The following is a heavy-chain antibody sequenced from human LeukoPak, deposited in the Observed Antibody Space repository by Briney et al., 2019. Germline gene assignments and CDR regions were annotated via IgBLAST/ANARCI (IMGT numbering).Heavy chain of an antibody. CDR1: GYTFTGYY. D-gene: IGHD3-3*01. Sequence: GASVKVSCKASGYTFTGYYMHWVRQAPGQGLEWMGRINPNSGGTNYAQKFQGRVTMTRDTSISTAYMELSRLRSDDTAVYYCARTAPITVFGVVEGLSDYWGHGTLVTVSS. CDR2: INPNSGGT. V-gene: IGHV1-2*06. CDR3: ARTAPITVFGVVEGLSDY. J-gene: IGHJ4*01.